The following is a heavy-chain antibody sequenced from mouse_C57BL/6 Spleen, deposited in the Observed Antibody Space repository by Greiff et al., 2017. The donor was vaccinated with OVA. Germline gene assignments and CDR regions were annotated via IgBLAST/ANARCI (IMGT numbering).Heavy chain of an antibody. CDR1: GYTFTSYW. CDR3: ARWGSSYGGTNAMDY. D-gene: IGHD1-1*01. CDR2: IYPGSGST. V-gene: IGHV1-55*01. J-gene: IGHJ4*01. Sequence: QVQLQQPGAELVKPGASVKMSCKASGYTFTSYWITWVKQRPGQGLEWIGDIYPGSGSTNYNEKFKSKATLTVDTSSSTAYMQLRSLTSEDSAVYSCARWGSSYGGTNAMDYWGQGTSVTVSS.